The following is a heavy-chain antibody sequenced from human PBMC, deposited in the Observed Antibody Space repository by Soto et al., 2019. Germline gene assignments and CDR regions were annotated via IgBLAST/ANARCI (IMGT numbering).Heavy chain of an antibody. D-gene: IGHD5-18*01. CDR3: ARSGSKYGANAFDI. Sequence: SETLSLTCTVSGGSISGYYWNWIRQPPGKGLEYIGHIYYIVTTNYNPSLKSRATISVDTSKNQFSLKLTSVTAADTAVYFCARSGSKYGANAFDIWDQGTTVTVSS. CDR1: GGSISGYY. J-gene: IGHJ3*02. CDR2: IYYIVTT. V-gene: IGHV4-59*01.